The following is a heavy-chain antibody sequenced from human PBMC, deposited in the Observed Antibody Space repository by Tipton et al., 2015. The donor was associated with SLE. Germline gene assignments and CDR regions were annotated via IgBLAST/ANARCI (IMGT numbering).Heavy chain of an antibody. V-gene: IGHV3-30*18. CDR2: IWHDGSKK. Sequence: SLRLSCAASGFIFSSYGMHWVRQAPGKGLEWVAAIWHDGSKKFYADSVRGRLTISRDNSRNTLYLQVNSLRVEDTAVYYCAKDYYYGDSGYFDYWGLGTLITVSS. D-gene: IGHD4-17*01. CDR1: GFIFSSYG. CDR3: AKDYYYGDSGYFDY. J-gene: IGHJ4*02.